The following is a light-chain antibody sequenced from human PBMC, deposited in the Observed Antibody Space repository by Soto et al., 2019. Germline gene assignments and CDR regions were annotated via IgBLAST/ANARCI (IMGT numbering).Light chain of an antibody. J-gene: IGLJ1*01. CDR2: DVS. Sequence: QSALTQPPSASGSPGQSVTISCTGTSSDVGYSNSVSWYQQHPGKAPKLMIYDVSERPSGVPDRFSGSMSGNTASLTVSGLQAEDEADYYCSSYANSVSYVFGTGTKVTVL. CDR3: SSYANSVSYV. CDR1: SSDVGYSNS. V-gene: IGLV2-8*01.